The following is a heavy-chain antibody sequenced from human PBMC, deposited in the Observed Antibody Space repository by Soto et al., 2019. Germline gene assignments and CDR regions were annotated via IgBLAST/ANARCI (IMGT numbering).Heavy chain of an antibody. V-gene: IGHV4-59*12. D-gene: IGHD2-15*01. J-gene: IGHJ4*02. CDR3: ARGDQMLGYCSGGSCDFDY. CDR2: IYYSGST. Sequence: SETLSLTCTVSGGSISSYYWSWIRQPPGKGLEWIGYIYYSGSTNYNPSLKSRVTISVDTSKNQFSLKLSSVTAADTAVYYCARGDQMLGYCSGGSCDFDYWGQGTLVTVSS. CDR1: GGSISSYY.